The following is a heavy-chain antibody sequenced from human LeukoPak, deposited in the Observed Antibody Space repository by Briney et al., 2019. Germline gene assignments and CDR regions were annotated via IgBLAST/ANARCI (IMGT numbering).Heavy chain of an antibody. V-gene: IGHV3-7*01. CDR1: GFTFKKYW. D-gene: IGHD2-2*01. J-gene: IGHJ4*02. CDR2: IKEDGSET. CDR3: ARDHCSSTSCYRFDY. Sequence: GGSLRLSCAASGFTFKKYWMNWVRQVPGKGLECLANIKEDGSETYYADSVKGRFTISRDNPKNLLFLQINSLRAEDTAVYYCARDHCSSTSCYRFDYWGQGTLVTVSS.